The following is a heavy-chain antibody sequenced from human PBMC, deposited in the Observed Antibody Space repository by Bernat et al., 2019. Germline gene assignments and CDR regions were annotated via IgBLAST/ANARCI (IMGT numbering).Heavy chain of an antibody. CDR1: GFTFSSYW. J-gene: IGHJ4*02. D-gene: IGHD3-10*01. CDR2: IKQDGSEK. CDR3: ARRLPFVPGVVYFDY. V-gene: IGHV3-7*03. Sequence: EVQLVESGGGLVQPGGSLRLSCVASGFTFSSYWMSWVRQAPGKGLEWVANIKQDGSEKYYVDSVKGRFTISRDNAKNSLYLQMNSLRAEDTAVYYCARRLPFVPGVVYFDYWGQGTLVTVSS.